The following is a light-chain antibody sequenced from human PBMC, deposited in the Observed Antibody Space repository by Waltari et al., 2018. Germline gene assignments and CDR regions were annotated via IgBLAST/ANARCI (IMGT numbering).Light chain of an antibody. J-gene: IGKJ5*01. Sequence: IVLTQSPGTLSLCPGERATLSCRASQSVSSSYLAWYQQKFGQAPRLLIYDASSRATGIPDRFSGSGSGTDFTLTISRLEPEDFAVYYCQQYGSSLSITFGQGTRLEIK. CDR1: QSVSSSY. CDR3: QQYGSSLSIT. CDR2: DAS. V-gene: IGKV3-20*01.